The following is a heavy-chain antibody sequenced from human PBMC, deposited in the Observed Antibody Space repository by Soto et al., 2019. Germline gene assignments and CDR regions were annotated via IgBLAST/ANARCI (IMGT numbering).Heavy chain of an antibody. J-gene: IGHJ4*02. V-gene: IGHV3-23*01. CDR3: AKVTRGAIFGVVPNEYYFDY. Sequence: EVQLLESGGGLVQPGGSLRLSCAASGFTFSSYAMSWVRQAPGKGLEWVSAISGSGGSTYYADSVKGRFNISRDNSKNTLYLQMNSLRAEDTAVYYCAKVTRGAIFGVVPNEYYFDYWGQGTLVTVSS. CDR1: GFTFSSYA. D-gene: IGHD3-3*01. CDR2: ISGSGGST.